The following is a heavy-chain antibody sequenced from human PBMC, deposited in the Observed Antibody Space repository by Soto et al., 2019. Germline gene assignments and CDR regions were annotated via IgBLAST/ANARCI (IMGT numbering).Heavy chain of an antibody. CDR1: GCSISKFY. J-gene: IGHJ4*02. D-gene: IGHD6-13*01. V-gene: IGHV4-59*08. Sequence: SETLSLTCNVSGCSISKFYWSWIRQPPGKGLEWIGYIYYSGNTNYNPSLKSRVTISVDTSKNQFSLKLRSVTAADTAMYYCARQFIAAAGIDYWGQG. CDR2: IYYSGNT. CDR3: ARQFIAAAGIDY.